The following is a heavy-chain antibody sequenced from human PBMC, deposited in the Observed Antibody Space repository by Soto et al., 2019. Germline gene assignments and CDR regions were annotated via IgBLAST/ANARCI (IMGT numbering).Heavy chain of an antibody. CDR1: GFTVSRYY. J-gene: IGHJ3*02. CDR2: THTGGGA. CDR3: AREGIAALASGEHAFDI. Sequence: EVQLVESGGGLVQPGGSLRLSCAASGFTVSRYYMTWVRQAQGKGLEWVSVTHTGGGALYADSVKGRFTISRQDSKNTVFLQMNSLRPEDTAVYFCAREGIAALASGEHAFDIWGHGTMVTVSS. V-gene: IGHV3-53*04. D-gene: IGHD6-13*01.